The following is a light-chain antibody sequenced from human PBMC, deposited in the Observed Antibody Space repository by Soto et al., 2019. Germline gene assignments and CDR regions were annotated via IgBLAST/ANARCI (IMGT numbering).Light chain of an antibody. V-gene: IGKV3-15*01. CDR3: QQYNNWPPT. CDR2: GAS. J-gene: IGKJ1*01. Sequence: IVLTQSPATLSLSPGERATLSCGASQSVSSNLAWYQQKPGQAPRLLIYGASTRATGIPARFSGSGSGTEFTLTISSLQSEDFAVYYCQQYNNWPPTFGQGTKV. CDR1: QSVSSN.